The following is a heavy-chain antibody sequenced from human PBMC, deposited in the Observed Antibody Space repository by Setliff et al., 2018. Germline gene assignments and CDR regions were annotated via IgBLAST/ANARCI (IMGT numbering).Heavy chain of an antibody. D-gene: IGHD3-22*01. CDR3: AKEDYSDTAPVWFDP. J-gene: IGHJ5*02. Sequence: GGSLRLSCAASGFTFSNYWMNWVRQAPGKGPEWVANINQRGSERNYVDSVKGRFTISRDNAKNSLYLQMSSLRAEDTAVYYCAKEDYSDTAPVWFDPWGQGTLVTVSS. CDR1: GFTFSNYW. CDR2: INQRGSER. V-gene: IGHV3-7*04.